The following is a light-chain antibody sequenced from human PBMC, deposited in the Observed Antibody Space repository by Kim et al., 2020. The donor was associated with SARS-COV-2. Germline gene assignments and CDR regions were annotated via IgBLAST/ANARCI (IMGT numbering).Light chain of an antibody. CDR2: AAS. V-gene: IGKV1-39*01. CDR3: QQSYSTPYS. CDR1: QSISSY. Sequence: SASVEDRVTMSCRRSQSISSYLNWYQQKPWKPPNLLFYAASSLQSGVPSRFSGSGSGTDFTLTINSLQPEDFATYCWQQSYSTPYSFGQGTKLEI. J-gene: IGKJ2*03.